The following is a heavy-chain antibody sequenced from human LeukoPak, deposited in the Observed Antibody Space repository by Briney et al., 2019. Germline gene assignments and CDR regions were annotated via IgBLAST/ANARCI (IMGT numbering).Heavy chain of an antibody. CDR1: GFTFSSYG. V-gene: IGHV3-23*01. J-gene: IGHJ3*02. Sequence: PGGSLRLSCAASGFTFSSYGMSWVRQAPGKGLEWVSVISGRGGSTNYADSVKGRFTISRDNSKYTLFLQMNSLRAEGTAVYYCAKASIIVVVTQAFDIWGQGTMVTVSS. D-gene: IGHD3-22*01. CDR2: ISGRGGST. CDR3: AKASIIVVVTQAFDI.